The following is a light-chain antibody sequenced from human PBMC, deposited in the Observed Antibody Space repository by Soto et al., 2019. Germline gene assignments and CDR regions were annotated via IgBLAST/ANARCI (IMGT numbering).Light chain of an antibody. J-gene: IGLJ3*02. V-gene: IGLV2-14*01. CDR2: DVS. CDR3: SSYTSSSTRV. CDR1: SSDVGGYNY. Sequence: QSDLTQPASVSGSPGQSITISCTGTSSDVGGYNYVSWYQQHPGKAPKLMIYDVSNRPSGVSNRFSGSKSGNTASLTISGLQAEDGADYYCSSYTSSSTRVFGGGTQLTVL.